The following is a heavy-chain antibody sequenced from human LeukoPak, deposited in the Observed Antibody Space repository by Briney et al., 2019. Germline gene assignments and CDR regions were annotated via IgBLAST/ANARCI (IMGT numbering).Heavy chain of an antibody. V-gene: IGHV3-30-3*01. CDR2: ISYDGSNK. J-gene: IGHJ4*02. Sequence: PGGSLRLSCAASGFTFRSYAMHWVRQAPGKGLEWVAVISYDGSNKYYADSVKGRFTISRDNSKNTLYLQMNSLRAEDTAVYYCARDSSTGYYDSSGYLSDYWGQGTLVTVSS. D-gene: IGHD3-22*01. CDR3: ARDSSTGYYDSSGYLSDY. CDR1: GFTFRSYA.